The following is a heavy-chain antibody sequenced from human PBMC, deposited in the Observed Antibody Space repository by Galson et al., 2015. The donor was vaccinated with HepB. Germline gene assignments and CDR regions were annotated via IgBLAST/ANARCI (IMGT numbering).Heavy chain of an antibody. CDR2: INPSGGST. V-gene: IGHV1-46*01. J-gene: IGHJ5*02. CDR3: ARDRGGGSCRRCSPRFDP. D-gene: IGHD2-15*01. Sequence: SVKVSCKASGYTFTSYYMHWVRQAPGQGLEWMGIINPSGGSTSYAQKFQGRVTMTRDTSTSTVYMELSSLRSEDTAVYYCARDRGGGSCRRCSPRFDPWGQGTLVTVSS. CDR1: GYTFTSYY.